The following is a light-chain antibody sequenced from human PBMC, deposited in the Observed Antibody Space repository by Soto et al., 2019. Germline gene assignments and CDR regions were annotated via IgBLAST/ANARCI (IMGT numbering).Light chain of an antibody. Sequence: TVMTQSPDTLSVSPGERATLSCRASQSVSSNLAWYQQKPGQAPRLLIYGASTRATGIPARFSGSGSGTEFTLTISSLQSEDFAVYYCQHYNNWPPITFGQGTRLEIK. V-gene: IGKV3D-15*01. J-gene: IGKJ5*01. CDR2: GAS. CDR3: QHYNNWPPIT. CDR1: QSVSSN.